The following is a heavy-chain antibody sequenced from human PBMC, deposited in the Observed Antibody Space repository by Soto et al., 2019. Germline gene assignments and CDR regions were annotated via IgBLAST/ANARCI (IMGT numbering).Heavy chain of an antibody. J-gene: IGHJ6*02. CDR1: GGSFSGYY. CDR3: ASLRSRRTAMVKRVAYYYGMDV. V-gene: IGHV4-34*01. D-gene: IGHD5-18*01. Sequence: PSETLSLTCAVYGGSFSGYYWSWIRQPPGKGLEWIGEINHSGSTNYNPSLKSRVTISVDTSKNQFSLKLSSVTAADTAVYYCASLRSRRTAMVKRVAYYYGMDVWGQGTTVTVSS. CDR2: INHSGST.